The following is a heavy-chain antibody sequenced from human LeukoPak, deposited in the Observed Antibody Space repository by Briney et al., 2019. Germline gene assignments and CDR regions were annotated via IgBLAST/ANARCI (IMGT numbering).Heavy chain of an antibody. CDR1: GYSFTGYW. Sequence: ASVKVSCKASGYSFTGYWHWVRQAPGQGLEWVGRINPNSGGTDYAQTFRGRVTMTRDTSVSTAYMELSSLRSDDTAVYYCARFLSGSHDAFDIWGQGTMVTVSS. J-gene: IGHJ3*02. CDR2: INPNSGGT. V-gene: IGHV1-2*06. D-gene: IGHD1-26*01. CDR3: ARFLSGSHDAFDI.